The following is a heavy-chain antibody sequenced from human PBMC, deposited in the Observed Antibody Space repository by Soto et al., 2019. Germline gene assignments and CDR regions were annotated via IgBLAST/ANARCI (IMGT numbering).Heavy chain of an antibody. CDR2: INHSGST. CDR3: ARGHLLYGDPLGFNY. D-gene: IGHD4-17*01. J-gene: IGHJ4*02. V-gene: IGHV4-34*01. CDR1: GGSFSGYY. Sequence: SETLSLTCAVYGGSFSGYYWSWIRQPPGKGLEWIGEINHSGSTNYNPSLKSRVTISVDTSKNQFSLKLSSVTAADTAVYYCARGHLLYGDPLGFNYWGQGTLVTVSS.